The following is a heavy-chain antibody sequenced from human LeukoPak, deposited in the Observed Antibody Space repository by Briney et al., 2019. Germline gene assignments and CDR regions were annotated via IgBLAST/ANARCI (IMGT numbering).Heavy chain of an antibody. CDR1: GLTGSHNY. J-gene: IGHJ4*02. V-gene: IGHV3-53*01. Sequence: GGSLRLSCAASGLTGSHNYVSWVRQPPGKGLEWVSVIYKDGRTFYTDSVKGRFTISRDNSKNTVYLQMSSLRVEDTAVYYCAKSLTYYHENSDSIWGQGTLVTVSS. CDR3: AKSLTYYHENSDSI. CDR2: IYKDGRT. D-gene: IGHD3-22*01.